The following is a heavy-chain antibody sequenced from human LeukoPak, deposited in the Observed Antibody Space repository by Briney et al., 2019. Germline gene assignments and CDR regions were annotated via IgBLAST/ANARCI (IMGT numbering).Heavy chain of an antibody. V-gene: IGHV3-15*01. CDR1: GFTFSNAW. Sequence: GGSLRLSCAASGFTFSNAWMSWVRQARGKGLEWVGRIKSKTDGGTTDYAAPVKGRFTISRDDSKNTLYLQMNSLKTEDTAVYYCTTQGLIDIVATILGYWGQGTLVTVSS. J-gene: IGHJ4*02. D-gene: IGHD5-12*01. CDR2: IKSKTDGGTT. CDR3: TTQGLIDIVATILGY.